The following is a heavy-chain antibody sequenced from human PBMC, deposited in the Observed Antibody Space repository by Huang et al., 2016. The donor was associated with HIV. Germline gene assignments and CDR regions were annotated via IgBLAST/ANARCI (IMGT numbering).Heavy chain of an antibody. J-gene: IGHJ4*02. CDR2: ITGRGSSS. CDR3: AKADSGAAAGSLVDY. D-gene: IGHD6-13*01. V-gene: IGHV3-23*01. Sequence: EVQLLESGGGLVQPGGSLRLSCAASGFTFSSYAMSWVRQVTGKGLEWVSSITGRGSSSYYADSVKGRFTISRDNSKNTLYLQMNSLRAEDTAIYYCAKADSGAAAGSLVDYWGQGTLVTVSS. CDR1: GFTFSSYA.